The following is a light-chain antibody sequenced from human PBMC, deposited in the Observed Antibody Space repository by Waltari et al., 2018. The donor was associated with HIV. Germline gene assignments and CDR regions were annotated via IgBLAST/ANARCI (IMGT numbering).Light chain of an antibody. V-gene: IGKV1-5*03. CDR1: QIKSNL. Sequence: DTQMTQSPFTLSASVGDRVTITCRAGQIKSNLTAWYQQKTGKAPNLLMYFTSMLQSGVPSRFSGTRSGTEFNLIISRLEPEDFATYYCQRSNGPFGPGTKV. J-gene: IGKJ3*01. CDR2: FTS. CDR3: QRSNGP.